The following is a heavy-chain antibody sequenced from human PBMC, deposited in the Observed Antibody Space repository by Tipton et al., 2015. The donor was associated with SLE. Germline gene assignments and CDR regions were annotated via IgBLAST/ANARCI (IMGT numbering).Heavy chain of an antibody. V-gene: IGHV3-33*06. CDR1: GFTFSSYG. CDR3: AKDTGYTRDWYFDL. D-gene: IGHD5-12*01. CDR2: IWFDGSIK. J-gene: IGHJ2*01. Sequence: RSLRLSCAVSGFTFSSYGMHWVRQAPGKGLEWVAIIWFDGSIKYYADSVKGRFTISRDNSENTLYLQMDSLTVGDTAVYYCAKDTGYTRDWYFDLWGRGTLVTVSS.